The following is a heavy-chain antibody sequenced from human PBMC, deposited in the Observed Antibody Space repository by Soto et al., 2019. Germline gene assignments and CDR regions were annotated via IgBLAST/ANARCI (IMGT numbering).Heavy chain of an antibody. CDR3: ARTSGPGDCSSTICQYIDY. Sequence: GGSLRLSCAASGFTFSRYQMHWVRQAPGKGLEWVAVIWYDGSNKYYADSVKGRFTISRDNSKNTLYLQMNRLRAEDTAVYFCARTSGPGDCSSTICQYIDYWGPGTLVTVSS. CDR2: IWYDGSNK. CDR1: GFTFSRYQ. V-gene: IGHV3-33*08. J-gene: IGHJ4*02. D-gene: IGHD2-2*01.